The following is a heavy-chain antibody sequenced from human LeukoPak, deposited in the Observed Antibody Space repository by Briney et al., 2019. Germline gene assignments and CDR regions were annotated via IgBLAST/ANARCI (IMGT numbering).Heavy chain of an antibody. V-gene: IGHV3-21*01. CDR2: ISSSSSYI. CDR3: ARDAGYCSGGSCLTFDY. J-gene: IGHJ4*02. Sequence: GGSLRLSCAASGFAFSSYSMNWVRQAPGKGLEWVSSISSSSSYIYYADSVKGRFTISRDNAKNSLYLQMNSLRAEDTAVYYCARDAGYCSGGSCLTFDYWGQGTLVTVSS. CDR1: GFAFSSYS. D-gene: IGHD2-15*01.